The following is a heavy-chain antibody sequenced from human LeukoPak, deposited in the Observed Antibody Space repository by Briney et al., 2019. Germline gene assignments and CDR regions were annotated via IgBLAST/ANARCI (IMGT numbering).Heavy chain of an antibody. V-gene: IGHV3-64D*06. J-gene: IGHJ4*02. CDR1: GFTFSNNA. Sequence: GGSLRLSCSASGFTFSNNAMHWVRQAPRKGLEYVSGIDNTGISTHYADSVKGRFTVSRDNSKNTLSLQMSSLRAEDTAIYFCVKEGGYDILTGPFDYWGQGTLVTVSS. D-gene: IGHD3-9*01. CDR3: VKEGGYDILTGPFDY. CDR2: IDNTGIST.